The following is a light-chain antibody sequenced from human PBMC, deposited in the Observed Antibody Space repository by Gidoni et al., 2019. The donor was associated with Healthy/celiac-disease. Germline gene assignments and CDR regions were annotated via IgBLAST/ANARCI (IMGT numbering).Light chain of an antibody. J-gene: IGKJ4*01. CDR1: QSVSSY. Sequence: ELVSTQSPATLSLSPGERATLSGRASQSVSSYLAWYQQKPGQAPRLLIYDSSNRATGIPARFSGSGSGTDFTITISSLEPEDFAIYYCQKGTNWLTFGGGTKVEIK. CDR2: DSS. V-gene: IGKV3-11*01. CDR3: QKGTNWLT.